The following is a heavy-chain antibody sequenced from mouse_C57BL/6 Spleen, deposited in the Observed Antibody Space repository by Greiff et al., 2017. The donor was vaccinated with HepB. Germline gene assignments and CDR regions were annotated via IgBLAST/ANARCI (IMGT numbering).Heavy chain of an antibody. V-gene: IGHV1-76*01. D-gene: IGHD1-1*01. CDR1: GYTFTDYY. Sequence: VQLQQSGAELVRPGASVKLSCKASGYTFTDYYINWVKQRPGQGLEWIARIYPGSGNTYYNEKFKGKATLTAEKSSSTAYMQLSSLTSEDSAVYFCARDEAHYYGSSYYYAMDYWGQGTSVTVSS. CDR2: IYPGSGNT. CDR3: ARDEAHYYGSSYYYAMDY. J-gene: IGHJ4*01.